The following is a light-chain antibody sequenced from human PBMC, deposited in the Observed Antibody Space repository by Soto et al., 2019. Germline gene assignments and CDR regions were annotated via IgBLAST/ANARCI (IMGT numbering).Light chain of an antibody. CDR1: ESVSTN. CDR3: QQYSIWRT. Sequence: EIVLTQSPATLSLSPGERATLPCRASESVSTNLAWYQQKAGQAPRLLIYGASTRATGIPARFSGSGSGTEFTLTISSLQSEDFAVYYCQQYSIWRTFGQGTKVDIK. CDR2: GAS. V-gene: IGKV3-15*01. J-gene: IGKJ1*01.